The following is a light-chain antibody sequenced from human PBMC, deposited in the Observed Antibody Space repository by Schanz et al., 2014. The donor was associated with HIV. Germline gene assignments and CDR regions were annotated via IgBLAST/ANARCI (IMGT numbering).Light chain of an antibody. CDR2: ANR. CDR3: GTWDSSLSAVV. Sequence: QSVLTQPPSVSGAPGQRVTISCTGSSSNIGAGYDVHWYQQLPGTAPKLLIYANRNRPSGVPDRVSGSKSGTSASLAITGLQPGDEADYYCGTWDSSLSAVVFGGGTKLTVL. J-gene: IGLJ2*01. V-gene: IGLV1-40*01. CDR1: SSNIGAGYD.